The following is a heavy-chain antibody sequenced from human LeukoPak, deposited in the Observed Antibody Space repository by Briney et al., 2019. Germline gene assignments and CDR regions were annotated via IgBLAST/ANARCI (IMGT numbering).Heavy chain of an antibody. CDR2: IRYDGTIK. CDR1: GFTLSGYG. J-gene: IGHJ4*02. CDR3: ARVPGGHLDY. D-gene: IGHD3-16*01. V-gene: IGHV3-30*02. Sequence: PGGSLRLSCAASGFTLSGYGMHWVRQAPGKGLEWVAFIRYDGTIKYYADSVKGRFTISRDNPKNTLYLQMNSLRPEDTAVYYCARVPGGHLDYWGQGTLVTVSS.